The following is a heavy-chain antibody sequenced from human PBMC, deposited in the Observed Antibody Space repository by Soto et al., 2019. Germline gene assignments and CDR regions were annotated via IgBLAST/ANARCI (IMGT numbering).Heavy chain of an antibody. J-gene: IGHJ6*02. CDR3: ARRDKYGGNSYYYYGMDV. V-gene: IGHV1-69*13. CDR1: GGTFSSYA. D-gene: IGHD2-15*01. Sequence: SVKVSCKASGGTFSSYAISWVRQAPGQGLEWMGGIIPIFGTANYAQKFQGRVTITADESTSTAYMELSSLRSEDTAVYYCARRDKYGGNSYYYYGMDVWGQGTTVTVYS. CDR2: IIPIFGTA.